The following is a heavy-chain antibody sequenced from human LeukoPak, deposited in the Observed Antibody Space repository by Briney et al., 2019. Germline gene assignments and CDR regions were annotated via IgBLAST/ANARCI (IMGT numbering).Heavy chain of an antibody. CDR3: ARDVGRYSFDY. V-gene: IGHV4-61*01. CDR1: GSSVSSGSYY. CDR2: IYYSGST. D-gene: IGHD3-16*02. Sequence: PSETLSLTCTVSGSSVSSGSYYWSWIRQPPGKGLEWIGYIYYSGSTNYNPSLKSRVTISVDTSKNQFSLKLSSVTAADTAVYYCARDVGRYSFDYWGQGTLVTVSS. J-gene: IGHJ4*02.